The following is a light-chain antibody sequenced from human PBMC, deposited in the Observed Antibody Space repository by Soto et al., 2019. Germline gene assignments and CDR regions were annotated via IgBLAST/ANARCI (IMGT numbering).Light chain of an antibody. J-gene: IGKJ1*01. V-gene: IGKV1-39*01. CDR2: AAS. Sequence: DIQMTQSPSSLSASLGDRVTITCRASQSISSYLNWYQQKPGKAPKLLIYAASSLQSGVPSRFSGSGSGTDFTLTISSLQPEDFATYYCQQSDRTPRNFGQGTKLEIK. CDR1: QSISSY. CDR3: QQSDRTPRN.